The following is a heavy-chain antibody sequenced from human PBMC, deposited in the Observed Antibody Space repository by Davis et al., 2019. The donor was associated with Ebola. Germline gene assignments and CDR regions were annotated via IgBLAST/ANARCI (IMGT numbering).Heavy chain of an antibody. V-gene: IGHV3-23*01. CDR2: ISCSCGST. Sequence: GESLKISCADSVITFSSYAMTWVRQAPGKGLELVSAISCSCGSTYYADSVKGRFTISRDNSKKTMYLQMNSLRAEDTAVYYCARSGLSFGVVKYHYGMDVWGKGTTVTVSS. J-gene: IGHJ6*04. CDR1: VITFSSYA. D-gene: IGHD3-3*01. CDR3: ARSGLSFGVVKYHYGMDV.